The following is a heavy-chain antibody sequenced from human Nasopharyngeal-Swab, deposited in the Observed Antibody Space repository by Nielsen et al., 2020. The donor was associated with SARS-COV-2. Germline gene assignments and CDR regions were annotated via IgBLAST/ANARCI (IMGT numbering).Heavy chain of an antibody. CDR2: IYHSGNT. CDR3: ARKYCNGDCYFDY. J-gene: IGHJ4*02. CDR1: GGSISSGFYS. D-gene: IGHD2-21*02. V-gene: IGHV4-30-2*01. Sequence: SETLSLTCAVSGGSISSGFYSWSWLRQPPGKGLEWIGYIYHSGNTYYNPSLKSRVTISVDRSKNQFSLRLSSVTAADTAVYYCARKYCNGDCYFDYWGQGTLVTVSS.